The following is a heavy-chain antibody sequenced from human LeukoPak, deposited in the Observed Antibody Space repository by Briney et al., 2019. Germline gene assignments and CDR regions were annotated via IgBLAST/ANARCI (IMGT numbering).Heavy chain of an antibody. CDR2: IIPISDSP. Sequence: ASVKVSCKASGYTFTTYGISWVRQAPGQALEWMGGIIPISDSPHSAQRFHGRVTITADKSTSTVNMELSNLTSEDTAVYYCARPMTDYCDRSGYCGLYGLWGQGTLVTVSS. CDR3: ARPMTDYCDRSGYCGLYGL. CDR1: GYTFTTYG. V-gene: IGHV1-69*06. J-gene: IGHJ4*02. D-gene: IGHD3-22*01.